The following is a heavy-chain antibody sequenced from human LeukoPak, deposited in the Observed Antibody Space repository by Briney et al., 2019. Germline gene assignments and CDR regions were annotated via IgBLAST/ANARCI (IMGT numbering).Heavy chain of an antibody. J-gene: IGHJ4*02. CDR1: GFPFNHYP. CDR3: AKKSSSTWPSFDY. V-gene: IGHV3-23*01. Sequence: GGSLRLSCAASGFPFNHYPMRWVRQAPGKGLEWVSAVSGSGGSTYHADSVQGRFTISRDNSKNTLYLQMNSLRAEDTAVYYCAKKSSSTWPSFDYGGQGTLVTVSS. D-gene: IGHD6-13*01. CDR2: VSGSGGST.